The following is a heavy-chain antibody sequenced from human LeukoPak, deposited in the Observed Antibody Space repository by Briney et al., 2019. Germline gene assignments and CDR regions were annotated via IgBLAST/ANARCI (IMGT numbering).Heavy chain of an antibody. CDR2: IIPILGIA. V-gene: IGHV1-69*02. CDR1: GGTFSSYT. Sequence: EASVKVSCKASGGTFSSYTISWVRQAPGQGLEWMGRIIPILGIANYAQKFQGRVTITADKSTSTAYMELSSLRSEDTAVYYCASRWSRRGAFDIWGQGTMVTVSS. D-gene: IGHD2-8*02. CDR3: ASRWSRRGAFDI. J-gene: IGHJ3*02.